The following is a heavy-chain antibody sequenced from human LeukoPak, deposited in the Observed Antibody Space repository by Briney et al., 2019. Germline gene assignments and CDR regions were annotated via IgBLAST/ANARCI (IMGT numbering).Heavy chain of an antibody. CDR2: ISSSGSTI. D-gene: IGHD3-10*01. CDR1: GFTFSSYE. V-gene: IGHV3-48*03. Sequence: GGSLRLSCAASGFTFSSYEMNWVRQAPGKGLEWVSYISSSGSTIYYADSVKGRFTISRDNAKNSLYLQMNSLRAEDTAVYCCARNTKVRGYYFDYWGQGTLVTVSS. J-gene: IGHJ4*02. CDR3: ARNTKVRGYYFDY.